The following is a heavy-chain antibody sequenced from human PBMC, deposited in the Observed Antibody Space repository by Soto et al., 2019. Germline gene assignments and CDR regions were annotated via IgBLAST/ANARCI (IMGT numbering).Heavy chain of an antibody. Sequence: SVKVSCKASGGTFSSYAISWVRQAPGQGLEWMGGIIPIFGTANYAQKFQGRVTITADESTSTAYMELSSLRSEDTAVYYCACEIPEQPEYDSSGYGKYYFDYWGQGTLVTVSS. CDR2: IIPIFGTA. CDR1: GGTFSSYA. CDR3: ACEIPEQPEYDSSGYGKYYFDY. J-gene: IGHJ4*02. V-gene: IGHV1-69*13. D-gene: IGHD3-22*01.